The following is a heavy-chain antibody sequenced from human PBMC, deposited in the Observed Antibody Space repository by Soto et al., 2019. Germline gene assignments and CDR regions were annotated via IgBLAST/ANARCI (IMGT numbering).Heavy chain of an antibody. D-gene: IGHD2-8*02. CDR1: GGSISSYY. J-gene: IGHJ6*02. CDR3: ARVVPMGRGVDPYYYYGMDV. CDR2: IYYSGST. Sequence: SETLSLTCTVSGGSISSYYWSWIRQPPGKGLEWIGYIYYSGSTNYNPSLKSRVTISVDTSKNQFSLKLSSVTAADTAVYYCARVVPMGRGVDPYYYYGMDVWGQGTTVTV. V-gene: IGHV4-59*01.